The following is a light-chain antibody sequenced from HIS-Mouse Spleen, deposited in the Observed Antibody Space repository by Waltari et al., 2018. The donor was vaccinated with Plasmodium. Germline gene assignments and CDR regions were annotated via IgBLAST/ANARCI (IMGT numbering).Light chain of an antibody. CDR3: QSADSSGTYRV. J-gene: IGLJ2*01. V-gene: IGLV3-25*03. CDR2: KDS. Sequence: SYELTQPPSVSVSPGQTARITCSGDALPKQYAYWYQQKPGQAPALVIYKDSERPAGIPQRFSGASSGTTGTLTMSGVQAEDEADYYCQSADSSGTYRVFGGGTKLTVL. CDR1: ALPKQY.